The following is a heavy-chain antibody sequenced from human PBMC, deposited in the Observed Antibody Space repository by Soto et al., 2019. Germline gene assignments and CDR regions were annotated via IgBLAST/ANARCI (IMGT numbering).Heavy chain of an antibody. Sequence: SETLSLTCTVSGDSITGYYWNWIRQPPGKGLEWIGSIFYSGGTNSNPSLKSRVTISIDTSKNQFSLKLSSVTAADTAVYYCARKFSGLYSGFGPWGQGILVTVSS. V-gene: IGHV4-59*01. CDR3: ARKFSGLYSGFGP. D-gene: IGHD6-19*01. J-gene: IGHJ5*02. CDR2: IFYSGGT. CDR1: GDSITGYY.